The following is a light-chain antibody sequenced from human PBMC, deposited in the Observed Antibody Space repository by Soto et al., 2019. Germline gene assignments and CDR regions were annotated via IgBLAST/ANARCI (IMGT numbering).Light chain of an antibody. CDR1: QSVSSN. CDR3: QQYNNWPPWT. CDR2: GAS. Sequence: EIVMTQSPATLSVSPGERATLSCRASQSVSSNLAWYQQKHGQAPRLLIYGASTRFTGIPGRFSGSGSGTEVTLTISSMQSEDFAVYYCQQYNNWPPWTFGQGTKVEIK. J-gene: IGKJ1*01. V-gene: IGKV3-15*01.